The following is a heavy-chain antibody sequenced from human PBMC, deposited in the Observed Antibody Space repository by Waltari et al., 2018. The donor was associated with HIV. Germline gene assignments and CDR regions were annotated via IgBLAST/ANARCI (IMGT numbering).Heavy chain of an antibody. Sequence: QVQLVESGGGVVQPGRSLRLSCAVSGFMFKTYGMHWVRQAPGKGLEWVAVITYDGNNKYYVDSVKGRVTISRDNSNNTLYLEMNGLRGEDTALYYCAKEGRQMATIGNAFDIWGQGTMVIVSS. J-gene: IGHJ3*02. D-gene: IGHD1-1*01. CDR1: GFMFKTYG. CDR2: ITYDGNNK. V-gene: IGHV3-30*18. CDR3: AKEGRQMATIGNAFDI.